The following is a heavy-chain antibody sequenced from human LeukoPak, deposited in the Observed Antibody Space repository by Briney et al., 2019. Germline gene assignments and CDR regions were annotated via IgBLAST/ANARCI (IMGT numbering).Heavy chain of an antibody. CDR3: ASIAAAGPFDY. Sequence: GGSLRLSCAASGFTFSSYWMNWVRQAPGKGLEWVANIKQDGSEKNYVGSVKGRFTISRDNSKNTLYLQMNSLRAEDTAVYYCASIAAAGPFDYWGQGTLVTVSS. J-gene: IGHJ4*02. D-gene: IGHD6-13*01. V-gene: IGHV3-7*01. CDR2: IKQDGSEK. CDR1: GFTFSSYW.